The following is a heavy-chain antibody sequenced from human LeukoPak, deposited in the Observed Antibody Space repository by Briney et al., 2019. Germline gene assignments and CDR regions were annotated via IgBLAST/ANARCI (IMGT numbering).Heavy chain of an antibody. CDR2: IDTSSSTM. CDR1: AFTFSDYS. CDR3: AREDDSWGPNNLDL. D-gene: IGHD7-27*01. J-gene: IGHJ3*01. Sequence: GGSLRLSCAASAFTFSDYSMNWVRQAPGKGLEWISYIDTSSSTMYYADSMMGRLTISRDNAKESLYLQMNSLRDEDTAVYYCAREDDSWGPNNLDLWGQGTMVTVSS. V-gene: IGHV3-48*02.